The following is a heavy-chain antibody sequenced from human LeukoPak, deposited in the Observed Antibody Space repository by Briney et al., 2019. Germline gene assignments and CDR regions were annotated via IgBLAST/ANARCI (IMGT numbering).Heavy chain of an antibody. Sequence: SETLSLTCTVSGASINIRYHYWGWIRQSPGKGLEWVGSMDYTGETYYSPSLQSRVTISVDTPRNQFSLNLHSMTAADTAVYYCVKSGTLLREGFNYWGQGTLVTVSS. D-gene: IGHD1-1*01. CDR3: VKSGTLLREGFNY. V-gene: IGHV4-39*01. CDR2: MDYTGET. J-gene: IGHJ4*02. CDR1: GASINIRYHY.